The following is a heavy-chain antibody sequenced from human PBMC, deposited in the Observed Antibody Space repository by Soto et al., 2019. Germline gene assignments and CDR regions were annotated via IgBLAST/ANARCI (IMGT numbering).Heavy chain of an antibody. CDR3: ARLSTSSSYYDVLTGYSVDY. Sequence: PSETLSLTCTVSGGPISIRSYYWGWIRQPPGKGLEWIGTIYYDGSTNYNPSLKSRVTISVDTSKKQFSLKLSSVTAADTAVYYCARLSTSSSYYDVLTGYSVDYWGQGTLVTVSS. D-gene: IGHD3-9*01. CDR2: IYYDGST. V-gene: IGHV4-39*01. CDR1: GGPISIRSYY. J-gene: IGHJ4*02.